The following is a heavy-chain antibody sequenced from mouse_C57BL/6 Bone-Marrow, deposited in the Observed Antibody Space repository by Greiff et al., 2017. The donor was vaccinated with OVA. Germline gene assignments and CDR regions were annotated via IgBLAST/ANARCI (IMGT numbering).Heavy chain of an antibody. CDR3: AQYSNFYYAMDY. CDR1: GYTFTSYW. D-gene: IGHD2-5*01. CDR2: IYPSDSET. V-gene: IGHV1-61*01. Sequence: VQLQQPGAELVRPGSSVKLSCKASGYTFTSYWMDWVKQRPGQGLEWIGNIYPSDSETHYNQKFKDKATLTVDTSSSTAYMQLSSLTSEDSAVYYCAQYSNFYYAMDYWGQGTSVTVSS. J-gene: IGHJ4*01.